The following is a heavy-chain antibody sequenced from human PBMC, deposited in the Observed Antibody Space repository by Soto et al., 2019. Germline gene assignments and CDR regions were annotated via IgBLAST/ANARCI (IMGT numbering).Heavy chain of an antibody. CDR1: GFTFSSYA. Sequence: PGGSLRLSCAASGFTFSSYAMSWVRQAPGKGLEWVSAISGSGGSTYYADSVKGRFTISRDNSKNTLYLQMNSLRAEDTAVYYCAKDRAAAGLYYYYGMDVWGQGTTVTVSS. CDR3: AKDRAAAGLYYYYGMDV. J-gene: IGHJ6*02. CDR2: ISGSGGST. D-gene: IGHD6-13*01. V-gene: IGHV3-23*01.